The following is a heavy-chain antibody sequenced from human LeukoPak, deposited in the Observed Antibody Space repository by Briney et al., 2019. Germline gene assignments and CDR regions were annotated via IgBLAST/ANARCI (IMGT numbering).Heavy chain of an antibody. D-gene: IGHD6-6*01. CDR2: IRYDGSNK. CDR3: AKDPTRSIAARDSKYYFDY. Sequence: PGGSLRLSCAASGFTFSSYGMHWVRQAPGKGLEWVAFIRYDGSNKYYADSVKGRFTISRDNSKNTLYLQMNSLRAEDTAVYYCAKDPTRSIAARDSKYYFDYWGQGTLVTVSS. J-gene: IGHJ4*02. V-gene: IGHV3-30*02. CDR1: GFTFSSYG.